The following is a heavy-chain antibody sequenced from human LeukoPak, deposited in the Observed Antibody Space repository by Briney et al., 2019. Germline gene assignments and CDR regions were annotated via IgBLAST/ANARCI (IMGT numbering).Heavy chain of an antibody. CDR2: MNPNSGNT. V-gene: IGHV1-8*01. CDR1: GYTFTSYD. J-gene: IGHJ6*02. CDR3: ARGAHSSGWPFYYHYGMDV. Sequence: ASVKVSCKASGYTFTSYDINWVRQATGQGLEWMEWMNPNSGNTGYAQKFQGRVTMTRNTSISTAYMELSSLRSEDTAVYYCARGAHSSGWPFYYHYGMDVWGQGTTVTVSS. D-gene: IGHD6-19*01.